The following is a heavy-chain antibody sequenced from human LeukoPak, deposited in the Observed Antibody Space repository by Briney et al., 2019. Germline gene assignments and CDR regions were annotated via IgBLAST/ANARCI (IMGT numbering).Heavy chain of an antibody. Sequence: GRSLRLSCTASGFTFSSYAMHWVRQAPGKGLEWVAVISYDGNNIHYADSVKGRCTISRDNSKNTLYLQMNSLRPEDTAVYNCARDFCTGGSCPIDYWGQGTLVTVSS. D-gene: IGHD2-15*01. CDR2: ISYDGNNI. CDR3: ARDFCTGGSCPIDY. CDR1: GFTFSSYA. J-gene: IGHJ4*02. V-gene: IGHV3-30-3*01.